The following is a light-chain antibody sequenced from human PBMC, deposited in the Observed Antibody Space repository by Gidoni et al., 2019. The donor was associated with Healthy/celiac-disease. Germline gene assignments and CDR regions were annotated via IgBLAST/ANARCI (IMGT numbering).Light chain of an antibody. J-gene: IGKJ4*01. CDR1: QSIGSY. V-gene: IGKV1-39*01. CDR3: QQSYSTSSLT. Sequence: DIQITQSPSSLSPSVEDRVTITCRASQSIGSYLNWYQQKPGRAPKLLIYASSSLQSGVPSGFSGSGAGTEFTLTISSLQPEDFATYYCQQSYSTSSLTFGGGTKVEIK. CDR2: ASS.